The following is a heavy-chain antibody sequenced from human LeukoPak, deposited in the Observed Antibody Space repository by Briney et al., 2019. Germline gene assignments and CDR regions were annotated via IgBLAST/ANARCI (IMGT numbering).Heavy chain of an antibody. CDR3: AKGAEEGVVIPRVYYYYMDV. Sequence: PGGSLRLSCAASGFTFSNYEMHRVRPAPGKGLEWVSYISTSGTTIYYADSVKGRFTIPRDNAKNSLFLKMNSLRAEDTAVYYCAKGAEEGVVIPRVYYYYMDVWGKGTTVTISS. D-gene: IGHD3-3*01. CDR1: GFTFSNYE. J-gene: IGHJ6*03. V-gene: IGHV3-48*03. CDR2: ISTSGTTI.